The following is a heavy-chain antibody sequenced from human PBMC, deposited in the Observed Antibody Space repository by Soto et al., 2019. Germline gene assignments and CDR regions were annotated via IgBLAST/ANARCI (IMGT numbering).Heavy chain of an antibody. V-gene: IGHV4-59*01. CDR1: GGSISSYY. J-gene: IGHJ4*01. Sequence: PSETLSLTCTVSGGSISSYYWSWIRQPPGKGLEWIGYIYYSGSTNYNPSLKSRVTISVDTSKNQFSLKLSSVTAADTAVYYCARVGAAFDYWGHGTLVTVSS. D-gene: IGHD3-16*01. CDR2: IYYSGST. CDR3: ARVGAAFDY.